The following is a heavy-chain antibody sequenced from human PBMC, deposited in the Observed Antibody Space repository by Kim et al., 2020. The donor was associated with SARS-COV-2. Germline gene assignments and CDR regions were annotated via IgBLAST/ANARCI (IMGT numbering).Heavy chain of an antibody. CDR1: GYTFTSYD. V-gene: IGHV1-8*01. Sequence: ASVKVSCKASGYTFTSYDINWVRQATGQGLEWMGWMNPNSGNTGYAQKFQGRVTMTRNTSIGTAYMELSSLRSEDTAVYYCARLGWGYSSSWFGYYYYMDVWGKGTTVTVSS. D-gene: IGHD6-13*01. J-gene: IGHJ6*03. CDR2: MNPNSGNT. CDR3: ARLGWGYSSSWFGYYYYMDV.